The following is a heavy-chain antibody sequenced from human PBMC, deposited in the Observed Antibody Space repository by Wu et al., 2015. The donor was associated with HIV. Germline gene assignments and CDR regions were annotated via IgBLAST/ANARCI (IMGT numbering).Heavy chain of an antibody. D-gene: IGHD6-13*01. J-gene: IGHJ4*02. CDR2: IIPMFGAS. CDR1: GGTFSNYA. Sequence: QVQLVQSGREVKKPGSSVKISCKTSGGTFSNYAINWVRQAPGQGLEWVGRIIPMFGASDYARKFQGRVTITADDSTSTVYMELRSLRSQDTALYFCARRQQLVDQWGQGTLVTVSS. CDR3: ARRQQLVDQ. V-gene: IGHV1-69*13.